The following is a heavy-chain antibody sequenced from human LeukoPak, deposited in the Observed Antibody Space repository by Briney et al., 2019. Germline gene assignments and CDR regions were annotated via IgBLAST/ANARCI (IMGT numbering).Heavy chain of an antibody. CDR1: GGSISSYY. J-gene: IGHJ4*02. CDR3: ARLRSVGQLADYFDY. V-gene: IGHV4-59*01. CDR2: IYYSGST. D-gene: IGHD6-13*01. Sequence: PSETLSLTCTVSGGSISSYYWSWIRQPPGKGLEWIGYIYYSGSTNYNPSLKSRVTISVDTSKNQFSLKLSSVTAADTAVYYCARLRSVGQLADYFDYWGQGTLVTVSS.